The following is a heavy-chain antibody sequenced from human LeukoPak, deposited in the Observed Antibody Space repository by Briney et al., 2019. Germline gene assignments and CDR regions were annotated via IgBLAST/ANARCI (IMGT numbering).Heavy chain of an antibody. CDR3: ARGGVGANGAGFDR. Sequence: SETLSLTCTVSGYSISIGFYWGWIRQPPGKGLEWIGSMYYSGSNYYNPSLKSRASISVDMSKNQVSLNLNSVTAADTAKYYCARGGVGANGAGFDRWGQGTLVTVAS. J-gene: IGHJ5*02. CDR2: MYYSGSN. V-gene: IGHV4-38-2*02. CDR1: GYSISIGFY. D-gene: IGHD2-8*02.